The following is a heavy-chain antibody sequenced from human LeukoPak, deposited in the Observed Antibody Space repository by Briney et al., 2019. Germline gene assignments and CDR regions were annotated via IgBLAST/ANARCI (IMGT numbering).Heavy chain of an antibody. CDR2: ISGSGGST. CDR3: AKDRNWNPLEFDY. CDR1: GFTFSSYS. D-gene: IGHD1-1*01. Sequence: QTGGSLRLSCAASGFTFSSYSMTWVRQAPGKGLEWVSAISGSGGSTYYADSVKGRFTISRDNSKNTLYLQMNSLRAEDTAVYYCAKDRNWNPLEFDYWGQGTLVTVSS. J-gene: IGHJ4*02. V-gene: IGHV3-23*01.